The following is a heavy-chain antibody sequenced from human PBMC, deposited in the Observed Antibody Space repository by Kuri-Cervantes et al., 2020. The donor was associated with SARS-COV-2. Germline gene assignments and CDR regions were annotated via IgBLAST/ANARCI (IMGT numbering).Heavy chain of an antibody. CDR2: FDPEDGET. D-gene: IGHD2-2*02. J-gene: IGHJ3*02. V-gene: IGHV1-18*01. Sequence: ASVKVSCKASGYTFTSYDINWVRQATGQGLEWMGGFDPEDGETIYAQKFQGRVTMTTDTSTSTAYMELRSLRSDDTAVYYCARGLGYCSSTSCYRGDAFDIWGQGTMVTVSS. CDR3: ARGLGYCSSTSCYRGDAFDI. CDR1: GYTFTSYD.